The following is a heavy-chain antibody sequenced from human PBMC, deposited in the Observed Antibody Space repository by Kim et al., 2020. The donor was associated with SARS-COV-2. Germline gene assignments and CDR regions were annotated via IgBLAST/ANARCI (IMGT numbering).Heavy chain of an antibody. CDR1: GFTFSDYY. CDR2: ISSSSSYT. D-gene: IGHD3-10*01. V-gene: IGHV3-11*06. Sequence: GGSLRLSCAASGFTFSDYYMSWIRQAPGKGLEWVSYISSSSSYTNYADSVKGRFTISRDNAKNSLYLQMNSLRAEDTAVYYCAGDGSGSYWGSSETDNWFDPWGQGTLVTVSS. CDR3: AGDGSGSYWGSSETDNWFDP. J-gene: IGHJ5*02.